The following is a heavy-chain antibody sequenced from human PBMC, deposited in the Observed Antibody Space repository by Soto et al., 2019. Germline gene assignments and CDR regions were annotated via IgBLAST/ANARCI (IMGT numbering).Heavy chain of an antibody. D-gene: IGHD3-22*01. CDR2: INAGNGNT. V-gene: IGHV1-3*01. Sequence: ASVKVSCKASGYTFTSYAMHWVRQAPGQRLEWMGWINAGNGNTKYSQKFQGRVTITRDTSASTAYMELSSLRSEDTAVYYCARDWTSLDLWYDSSGYDYWGQGTLVTVSS. J-gene: IGHJ4*02. CDR1: GYTFTSYA. CDR3: ARDWTSLDLWYDSSGYDY.